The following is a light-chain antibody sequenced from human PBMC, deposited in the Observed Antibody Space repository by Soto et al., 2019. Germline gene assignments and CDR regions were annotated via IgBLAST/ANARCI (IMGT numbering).Light chain of an antibody. CDR3: QQSYSTPLT. J-gene: IGKJ4*01. Sequence: DIQMTQSPSSLSSSVSERFTITCLASQSISSYLNWYQQKPGKAPKLLIYAASSLQSGVPSRFSGSGSGTDFTLTISSLQPEDFATYYCQQSYSTPLTFGGGTKVAIK. CDR2: AAS. CDR1: QSISSY. V-gene: IGKV1-39*01.